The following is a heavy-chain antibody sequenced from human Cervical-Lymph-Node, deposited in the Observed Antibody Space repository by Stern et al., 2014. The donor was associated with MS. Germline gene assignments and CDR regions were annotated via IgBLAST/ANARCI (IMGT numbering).Heavy chain of an antibody. D-gene: IGHD6-13*01. Sequence: QVQLQESGPGLVKPSETLSLTCTVSGGSISSSSYYWGWIRQPPGKGLEWIGSIYYSGSTYYNPSLKSRVTISVDKSKNQFSLKLSSVTAADTAVYYCAIRIAAAGGFDYWGQGTLVTVSS. CDR3: AIRIAAAGGFDY. V-gene: IGHV4-39*01. CDR1: GGSISSSSYY. J-gene: IGHJ4*02. CDR2: IYYSGST.